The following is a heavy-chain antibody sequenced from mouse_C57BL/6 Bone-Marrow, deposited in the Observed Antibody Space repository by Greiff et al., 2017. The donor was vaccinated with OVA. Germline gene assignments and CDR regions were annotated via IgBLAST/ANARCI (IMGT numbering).Heavy chain of an antibody. D-gene: IGHD1-1*01. CDR3: ASGDGSSYPLAMDY. CDR1: GFSLTSYG. CDR2: IWSGGST. Sequence: VQLQQSGPGLVQPSQSLSITCTVSGFSLTSYGVHWVRQSPGKGLEWLGVIWSGGSTDYNAAFISRLSISKDNSKSQVFFKMNSLQADDTAIYYCASGDGSSYPLAMDYWGQGTSVTVSS. J-gene: IGHJ4*01. V-gene: IGHV2-2*01.